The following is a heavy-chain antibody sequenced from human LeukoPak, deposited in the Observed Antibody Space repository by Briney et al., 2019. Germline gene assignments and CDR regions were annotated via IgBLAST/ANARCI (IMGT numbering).Heavy chain of an antibody. CDR2: ISYDGGNK. Sequence: GGSLRLSCAASGFTFSNYALHWVRQAPGKGLEWVAVISYDGGNKYYADSVKGRLTISRDNSKNTLYLQLNSLRAEDTAVFYCARDQYDTWSRRGNFDSWGQGTLVIVSS. D-gene: IGHD3-3*01. CDR3: ARDQYDTWSRRGNFDS. V-gene: IGHV3-30*04. CDR1: GFTFSNYA. J-gene: IGHJ4*02.